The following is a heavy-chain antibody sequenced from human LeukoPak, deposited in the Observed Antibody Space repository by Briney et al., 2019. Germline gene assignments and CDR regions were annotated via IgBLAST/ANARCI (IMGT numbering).Heavy chain of an antibody. CDR2: ISSSSYI. CDR3: VRGTVTRFDY. D-gene: IGHD4-17*01. CDR1: GFTFSSTA. J-gene: IGHJ4*02. V-gene: IGHV3-21*01. Sequence: GGSLRLSCTASGFTFSSTAMNWVRQAPGKGLEWVSSISSSSYIYYADSLKGRFTISRDNAKNSLYLQLNSLRAEDTAVYYCVRGTVTRFDYWGQGTLVTVSS.